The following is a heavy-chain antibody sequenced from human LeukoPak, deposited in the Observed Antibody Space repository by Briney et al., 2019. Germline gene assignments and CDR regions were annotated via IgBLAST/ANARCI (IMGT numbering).Heavy chain of an antibody. Sequence: PGESLKISCKGSGYSLTNYWLAWVRQMPGKGLEWMEIIYPGDSDTRYSPSFQGQVTISADKSISTAYLQWSRLKASDTAMYYCGIQDGSASYYFDSWGEGTLFTVSS. V-gene: IGHV5-51*01. CDR3: GIQDGSASYYFDS. J-gene: IGHJ4*02. CDR2: IYPGDSDT. D-gene: IGHD3-10*01. CDR1: GYSLTNYW.